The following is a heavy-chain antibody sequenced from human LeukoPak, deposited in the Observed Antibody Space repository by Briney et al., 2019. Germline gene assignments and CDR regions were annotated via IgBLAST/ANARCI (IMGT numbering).Heavy chain of an antibody. J-gene: IGHJ6*03. V-gene: IGHV4-4*07. CDR1: GGSLSLYY. D-gene: IGHD3-10*01. CDR2: IFTSGIT. Sequence: SETLSLTCTVSGGSLSLYYWNWIRQPAGKGLEWIGRIFTSGITNHNPSLKSRVTMSVDTSKSQFSLNLSSVTAADTAVYYCARESSGTYYNPLGYMDVWGKGTTVTASS. CDR3: ARESSGTYYNPLGYMDV.